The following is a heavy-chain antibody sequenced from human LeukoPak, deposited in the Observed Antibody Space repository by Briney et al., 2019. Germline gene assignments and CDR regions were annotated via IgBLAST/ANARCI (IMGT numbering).Heavy chain of an antibody. D-gene: IGHD3-10*01. J-gene: IGHJ6*02. Sequence: GGSLRLSCSASGFSFSNYAMHWVRQAPGKGLEYVSAISSNGGSTYYADSVKGRLTISRDNSKNTLYLQMSSLRPEDTAVYFCVKDIMGSTDYYYGLVVWGLGTTVTGSS. CDR2: ISSNGGST. CDR1: GFSFSNYA. CDR3: VKDIMGSTDYYYGLVV. V-gene: IGHV3-64D*09.